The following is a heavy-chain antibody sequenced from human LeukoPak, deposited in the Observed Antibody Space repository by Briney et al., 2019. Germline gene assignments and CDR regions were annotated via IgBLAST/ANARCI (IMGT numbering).Heavy chain of an antibody. Sequence: GESLKISCKGSGYSFTNYWIGWVRQMPGKGLEWMGIIWPGDSDTRYSPSFQGQVTISVDKSISTAYLQWSSLKASDTAIYYCARQYYDVLTGFYIHFDYWGQGTLVTVSS. V-gene: IGHV5-51*01. CDR3: ARQYYDVLTGFYIHFDY. CDR1: GYSFTNYW. J-gene: IGHJ4*02. D-gene: IGHD3-9*01. CDR2: IWPGDSDT.